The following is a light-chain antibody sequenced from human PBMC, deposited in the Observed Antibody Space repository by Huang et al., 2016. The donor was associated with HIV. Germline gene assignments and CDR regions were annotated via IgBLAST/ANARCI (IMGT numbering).Light chain of an antibody. CDR1: QSITSW. CDR2: KAS. V-gene: IGKV1-5*03. CDR3: QQYNSYPLT. J-gene: IGKJ3*01. Sequence: DIQMTQSPSTLSASVGDRVTITCRASQSITSWLAWYQQKPGKAPKVLIYKASSLESGGPSRFSGSGSGTEFTLTISSLQPDDFATYYCQQYNSYPLTFGPGTKVDIK.